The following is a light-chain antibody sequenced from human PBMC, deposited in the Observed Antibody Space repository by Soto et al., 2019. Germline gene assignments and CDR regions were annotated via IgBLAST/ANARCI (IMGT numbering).Light chain of an antibody. J-gene: IGLJ2*01. CDR1: SSDVGGYNY. V-gene: IGLV2-14*01. CDR2: DVS. CDR3: SSYTSSSTLG. Sequence: QSVLTQPASVSGSPGQSITISCTGTSSDVGGYNYVSWYQQHPGKAPKLMIYDVSNRPSGVSNRSSGSKSGNTASLTISGLQAEDEADYYCSSYTSSSTLGFGGGTKLTVL.